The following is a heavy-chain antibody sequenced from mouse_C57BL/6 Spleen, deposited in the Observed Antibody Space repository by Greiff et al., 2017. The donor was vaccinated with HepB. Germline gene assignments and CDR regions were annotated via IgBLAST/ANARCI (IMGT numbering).Heavy chain of an antibody. Sequence: EVQGVESGGGLVKPGGSLKLSCAASGFTFSSYAMSWVRQTPEKRLEWVATISDGGSYTYYPANVKGRFTISRDNAKNNLYLQMSHLKSEDTAMYYCARDGYGNYVGAMDYWGQGTSVTVSS. J-gene: IGHJ4*01. D-gene: IGHD2-10*02. CDR2: ISDGGSYT. CDR1: GFTFSSYA. CDR3: ARDGYGNYVGAMDY. V-gene: IGHV5-4*01.